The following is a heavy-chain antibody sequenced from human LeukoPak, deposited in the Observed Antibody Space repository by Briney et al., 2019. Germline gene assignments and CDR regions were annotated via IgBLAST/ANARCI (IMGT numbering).Heavy chain of an antibody. CDR1: GFTFSNYA. Sequence: GGSLRLSCAASGFTFSNYAMSWVRQVPGKGLEWVPAISSGAGTTGYADSVKGRFTISRVNSKSSIYLQMNSLRAEDTAIYYCAKDLEQSYSGWSASYDAWGQGTLATVSS. V-gene: IGHV3-23*01. CDR3: AKDLEQSYSGWSASYDA. D-gene: IGHD6-19*01. J-gene: IGHJ5*02. CDR2: ISSGAGTT.